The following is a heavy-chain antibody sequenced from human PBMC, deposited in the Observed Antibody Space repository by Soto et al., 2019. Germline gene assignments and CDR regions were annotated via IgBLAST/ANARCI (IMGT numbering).Heavy chain of an antibody. CDR3: ARSEATVLDY. CDR1: GASVQSNW. CDR2: IYHSRSR. J-gene: IGHJ4*02. Sequence: PSETLSLTCDVSGASVQSNWWSWVRQPPGRDLEWIAEIYHSRSRNYNPSLRSRATILIDKSNNRYSLNLHSVTAADTAVYYCARSEATVLDYWGQGTLVTVSS. D-gene: IGHD4-17*01. V-gene: IGHV4-4*02.